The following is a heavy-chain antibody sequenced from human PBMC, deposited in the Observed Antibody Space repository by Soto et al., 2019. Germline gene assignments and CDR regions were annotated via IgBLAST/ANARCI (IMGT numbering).Heavy chain of an antibody. D-gene: IGHD3-10*01. CDR1: GFTFSSYW. Sequence: EVQLVESGGNLVQPGGSLRLSCAASGFTFSSYWIHWVRQPPGKGLLWVSRINTDGSTTNYADSVKGRFTISRDNAKNTLYLKWNSLRAEATAVYYCARGASGNYYLDYWGQGALVTISS. CDR3: ARGASGNYYLDY. CDR2: INTDGSTT. V-gene: IGHV3-74*01. J-gene: IGHJ4*02.